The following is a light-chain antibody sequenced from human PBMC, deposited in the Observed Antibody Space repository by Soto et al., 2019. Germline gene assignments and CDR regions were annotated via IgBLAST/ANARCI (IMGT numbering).Light chain of an antibody. J-gene: IGKJ2*01. V-gene: IGKV3-11*01. Sequence: EVLLTQSPATLSFTPGESATLSCRASHPINTYLGWYQQKSGQSPSLLIYNVSNRAADIPARFSPSGFATDFTLTLSSLKPEDFGTYYCHHRSNWPPEDTFGQGTKLEI. CDR3: HHRSNWPPEDT. CDR1: HPINTY. CDR2: NVS.